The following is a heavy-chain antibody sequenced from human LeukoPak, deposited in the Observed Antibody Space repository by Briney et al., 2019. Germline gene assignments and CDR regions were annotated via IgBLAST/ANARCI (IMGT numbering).Heavy chain of an antibody. V-gene: IGHV1-2*02. CDR3: ARGDRLRYFDWPNYY. J-gene: IGHJ4*02. CDR2: INPNSGGT. D-gene: IGHD3-9*01. CDR1: GYTFTGYY. Sequence: ASVKVSCKASGYTFTGYYMHWVRQAPGQGLEWMGWINPNSGGTNYAQKFKGRVTMTRDTSISTAYMELSRLRSDDTAVYYCARGDRLRYFDWPNYYWGQGTLVTVSS.